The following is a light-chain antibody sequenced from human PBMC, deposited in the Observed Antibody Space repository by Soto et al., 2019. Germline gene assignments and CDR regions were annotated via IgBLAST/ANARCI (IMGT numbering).Light chain of an antibody. J-gene: IGKJ2*01. CDR3: HQSNKWPLYT. CDR2: GAS. Sequence: EIVMTQSPATLSVSPGERATLSCRTSQTVNNNLAWYQQKPGQAPRLLIYGASTRATGIPARFSGSGSGTEFTLTISSLQSEDSAVYYCHQSNKWPLYTFGQGTKLEIK. CDR1: QTVNNN. V-gene: IGKV3-15*01.